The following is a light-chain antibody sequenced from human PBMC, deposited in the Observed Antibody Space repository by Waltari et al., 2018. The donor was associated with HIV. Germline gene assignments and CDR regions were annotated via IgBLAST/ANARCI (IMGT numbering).Light chain of an antibody. V-gene: IGLV1-36*01. CDR1: NSNLGNNA. CDR3: AAWDDTLNGFV. J-gene: IGLJ1*01. CDR2: YDI. Sequence: QSVLTQPPSVSEAPRQRVTLPCSGSNSNLGNNAVIWPQQLPGKTPKRLIYYDILLPSGVSARFSATKSGTSASLAISGLQSEDAADYYCAAWDDTLNGFVFGTGTRVTVL.